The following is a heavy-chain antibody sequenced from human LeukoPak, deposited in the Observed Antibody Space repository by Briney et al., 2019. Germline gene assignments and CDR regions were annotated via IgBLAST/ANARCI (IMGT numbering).Heavy chain of an antibody. CDR1: GYTFTSYG. CDR3: ARVQDTMVRGVITPNFDY. J-gene: IGHJ4*02. Sequence: GASVKVSCKASGYTFTSYGISWVRQAPGQGLEWMGWISAYNGNTNYAQKFQGRVTMTTDTSTSTAYMELRSLRSDDTAVYYCARVQDTMVRGVITPNFDYWGQGTLVTVSS. D-gene: IGHD3-10*01. CDR2: ISAYNGNT. V-gene: IGHV1-18*01.